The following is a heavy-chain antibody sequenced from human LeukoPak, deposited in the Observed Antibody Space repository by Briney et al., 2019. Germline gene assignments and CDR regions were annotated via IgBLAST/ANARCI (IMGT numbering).Heavy chain of an antibody. D-gene: IGHD3-10*01. Sequence: SVKVSCKASGRTFSSYAISWVRQAPGQGLEWMGRIIPIFGTANYAQKFQGRVTITTDESTSTAYMELSSLRSEDTAVYYCARSYYYGSGHFDYLGQGTLVTVSS. V-gene: IGHV1-69*05. J-gene: IGHJ4*02. CDR1: GRTFSSYA. CDR2: IIPIFGTA. CDR3: ARSYYYGSGHFDY.